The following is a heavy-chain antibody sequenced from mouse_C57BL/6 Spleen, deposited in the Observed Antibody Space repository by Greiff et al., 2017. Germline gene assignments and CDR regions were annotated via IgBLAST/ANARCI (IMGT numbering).Heavy chain of an antibody. Sequence: EVKLVESGGGLVKPGGSLKLSCAASGFTFSSYTMSWVRQTPEKRLEWVATISGGGGNTYYPDSVKGRFTISRDNAKNTLYLQMSSLRSEDTALYYCARRYGNSPFDCWGQGTTLTVSS. J-gene: IGHJ2*01. D-gene: IGHD2-10*02. V-gene: IGHV5-9*01. CDR1: GFTFSSYT. CDR3: ARRYGNSPFDC. CDR2: ISGGGGNT.